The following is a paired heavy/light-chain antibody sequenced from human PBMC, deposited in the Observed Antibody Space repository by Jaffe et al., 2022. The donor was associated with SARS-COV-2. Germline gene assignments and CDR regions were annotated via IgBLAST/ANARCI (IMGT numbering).Light chain of an antibody. CDR2: EVS. Sequence: QSALTQPASVSGSPGQSITISCTGTSSDVGGYNYVSWYQQHPGKAPKLMIYEVSNRPSGVSNRFSGSKSGNTASLTISGLQAEDEADYYCSSYTSSSAWVFGGGTKLTVL. J-gene: IGLJ3*02. CDR1: SSDVGGYNY. V-gene: IGLV2-14*01. CDR3: SSYTSSSAWV.
Heavy chain of an antibody. V-gene: IGHV4-31*03. CDR1: GGSISSGGYY. Sequence: QVQLQESGPGLVKPSQTLSLTCTVSGGSISSGGYYWSWIRQHPGKGLEWIGYIYYSGSTYYNPSLKSRVTISVDTSKNQFSLKLSSVTAADTAVYYCARTGLGYYYGSGSYGWPFDPWGQGTLVTVSS. CDR3: ARTGLGYYYGSGSYGWPFDP. J-gene: IGHJ5*02. D-gene: IGHD3-10*01. CDR2: IYYSGST.